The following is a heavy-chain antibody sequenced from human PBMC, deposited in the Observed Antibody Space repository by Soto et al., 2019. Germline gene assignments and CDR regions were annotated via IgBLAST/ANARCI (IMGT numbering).Heavy chain of an antibody. V-gene: IGHV4-38-2*01. Sequence: SETLSLTCADSGSSISTGYYWAGIRQTPRNGLAWIGHIEHSDSTFHNPYLKSGVTISVDTSKNQSSLRLSSVSAADTDVYYCAVGYCRRASGAREYFQHWGQSTLVSVS. CDR2: IEHSDST. CDR1: GSSISTGYY. CDR3: AVGYCRRASGAREYFQH. D-gene: IGHD2-2*01. J-gene: IGHJ1*01.